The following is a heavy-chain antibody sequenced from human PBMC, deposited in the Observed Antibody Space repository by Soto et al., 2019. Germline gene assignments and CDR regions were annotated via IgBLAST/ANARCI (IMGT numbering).Heavy chain of an antibody. CDR1: GGSISSYY. Sequence: SETLSLTCTVSGGSISSYYWSWIRQPPGKGLEWIGYIYYSGSTNYNPSLKSRVTISVDTSKNQFSLKLSSVTAADTAVYYCARHTSGSYVEYFQHWGQGTLVTVSS. CDR2: IYYSGST. V-gene: IGHV4-59*08. D-gene: IGHD1-26*01. CDR3: ARHTSGSYVEYFQH. J-gene: IGHJ1*01.